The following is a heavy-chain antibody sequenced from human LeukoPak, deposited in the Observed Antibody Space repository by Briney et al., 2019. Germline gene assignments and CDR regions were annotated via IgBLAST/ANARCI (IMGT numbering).Heavy chain of an antibody. CDR3: ARGFDGNFDY. Sequence: GGSLRLSCAASGFTFDDYGMSWVRQAAGKGLEWVSGINWNGANTDYADSVKGRFTISRDNAKNSLYLQMNSLRAEDTALYYCARGFDGNFDYWGQGTLVTVSS. D-gene: IGHD3-9*01. V-gene: IGHV3-20*04. CDR1: GFTFDDYG. J-gene: IGHJ4*02. CDR2: INWNGANT.